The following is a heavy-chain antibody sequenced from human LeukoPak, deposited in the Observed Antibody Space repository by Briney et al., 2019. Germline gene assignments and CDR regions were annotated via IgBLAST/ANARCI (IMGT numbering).Heavy chain of an antibody. V-gene: IGHV3-9*01. D-gene: IGHD3-16*02. Sequence: PGSSLRLSCAASGFTFDDYAMHWVRQAPGKGLEWVSGISWNSGSIGYADSVKGRFTISRDNAKNSLYMQMNSLRAEDTALYYCAKDIHDYVWGSYLHYWGQGTLVTVSS. J-gene: IGHJ4*02. CDR3: AKDIHDYVWGSYLHY. CDR2: ISWNSGSI. CDR1: GFTFDDYA.